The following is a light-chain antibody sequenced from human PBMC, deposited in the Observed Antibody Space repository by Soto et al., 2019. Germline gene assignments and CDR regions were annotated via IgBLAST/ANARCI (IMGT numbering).Light chain of an antibody. J-gene: IGKJ2*01. Sequence: EIVLTQSPGTLSLSPGESATLSCRARQSVNSRFLAWYQHKPGQAPRLLIYAASTRATGIPDRFSGSASGTDVTLTISRLEPEDFAVYYCQQYGDSPPNTFGQGTKLEIK. V-gene: IGKV3-20*01. CDR2: AAS. CDR1: QSVNSRF. CDR3: QQYGDSPPNT.